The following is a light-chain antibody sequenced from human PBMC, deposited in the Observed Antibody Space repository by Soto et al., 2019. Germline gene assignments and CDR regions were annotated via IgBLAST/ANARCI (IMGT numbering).Light chain of an antibody. J-gene: IGKJ1*01. V-gene: IGKV3-15*01. Sequence: EIVMTQSPATLSVSPGERATLSCRASQSVGSNLAWYQLKPGQAPRLLIYGASTRATGIPARFSGSGSGTDFTLTINSLQSEDFAIYFCQQYNNWPPDMTFGQGTKVEIK. CDR3: QQYNNWPPDMT. CDR1: QSVGSN. CDR2: GAS.